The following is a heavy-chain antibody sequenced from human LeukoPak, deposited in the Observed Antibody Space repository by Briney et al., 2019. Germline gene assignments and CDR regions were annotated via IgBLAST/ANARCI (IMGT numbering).Heavy chain of an antibody. CDR3: ARGDY. Sequence: GGSLRLSCAASGFTFSSYSMNWVRQAPGKGLEWVSSISSSSSYMYYADSEKGRFTISRDNAKNSLYLQMNSLRAEDTAVYYCARGDYWGQGTLVTVSS. CDR2: ISSSSSYM. CDR1: GFTFSSYS. J-gene: IGHJ4*02. V-gene: IGHV3-21*01.